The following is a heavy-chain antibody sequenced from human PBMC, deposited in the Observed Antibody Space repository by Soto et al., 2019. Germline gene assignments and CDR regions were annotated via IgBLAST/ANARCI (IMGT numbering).Heavy chain of an antibody. CDR2: IYYSGTT. J-gene: IGHJ4*02. D-gene: IGHD2-15*01. Sequence: SETLSLTCSVSGGSISSYYWSWIRQPPGKGLEWIGYIYYSGTTNYNPSLKSRVTISIDTSKNQFSLKLSSVTAADTALYYCAIVPAVAGYWGQGTLVYVS. V-gene: IGHV4-59*01. CDR3: AIVPAVAGY. CDR1: GGSISSYY.